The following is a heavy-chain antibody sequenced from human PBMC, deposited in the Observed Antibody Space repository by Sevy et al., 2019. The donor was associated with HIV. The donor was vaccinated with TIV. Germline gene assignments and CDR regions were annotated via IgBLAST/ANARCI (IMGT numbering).Heavy chain of an antibody. J-gene: IGHJ4*02. Sequence: GGYLRLSCAASGFTFSNYWMHWVRQVPGKGPTWVSNIRGDGTTTVYADSVKGRFTISRDNAKNTLYLQMNNLRAEDTATYYCARYADDSNFDYWGQGTLVTVSS. CDR2: IRGDGTTT. CDR1: GFTFSNYW. CDR3: ARYADDSNFDY. V-gene: IGHV3-74*01. D-gene: IGHD3-16*01.